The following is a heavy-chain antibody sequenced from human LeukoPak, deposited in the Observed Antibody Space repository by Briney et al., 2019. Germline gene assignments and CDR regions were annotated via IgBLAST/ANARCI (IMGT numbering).Heavy chain of an antibody. Sequence: ASVKVSCKASGYTFTSYGISWVRQAPGQGLEWMGWISAYNGNTNYAQKLQGRVTMTTDTSTSTAYMELRSLRSDDTAVYYCARAYDYVWGSYRYFSDAFDIWGQGTMVTVSS. J-gene: IGHJ3*02. CDR3: ARAYDYVWGSYRYFSDAFDI. V-gene: IGHV1-18*01. CDR1: GYTFTSYG. D-gene: IGHD3-16*02. CDR2: ISAYNGNT.